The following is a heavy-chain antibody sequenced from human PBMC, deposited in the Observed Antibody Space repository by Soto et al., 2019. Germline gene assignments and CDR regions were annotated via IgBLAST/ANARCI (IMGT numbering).Heavy chain of an antibody. CDR2: INHSGST. J-gene: IGHJ6*02. CDR3: ARREYSRSGRTNYYYYGMDV. V-gene: IGHV4-34*01. D-gene: IGHD6-6*01. Sequence: SETLSLTCAVYGGSFSGYYWSWIRQPPGKGLEWIGEINHSGSTNYNPSLKSRVTISVDTSKNQFSLKLSSVTAADTAVYYCARREYSRSGRTNYYYYGMDVWGQGNTVTVSS. CDR1: GGSFSGYY.